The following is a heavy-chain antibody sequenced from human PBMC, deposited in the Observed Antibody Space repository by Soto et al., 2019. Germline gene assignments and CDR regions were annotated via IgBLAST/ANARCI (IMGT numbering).Heavy chain of an antibody. CDR3: TTDRLY. J-gene: IGHJ4*02. V-gene: IGHV3-15*07. Sequence: EVQLVESGGGLVKPGGSLTLSCAASGFTFTNAAMNWVRQAPGKGLEWVGRISTNLDGGTTDYAAPVKGRFTVSRDDSQNTFYLQMNSLITEDTAVYYCTTDRLYWGQGTLVTVSS. CDR1: GFTFTNAA. CDR2: ISTNLDGGTT.